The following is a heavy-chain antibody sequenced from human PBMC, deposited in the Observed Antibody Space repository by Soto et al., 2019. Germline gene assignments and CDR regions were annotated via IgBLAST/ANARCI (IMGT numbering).Heavy chain of an antibody. CDR3: ARSLSGYG. J-gene: IGHJ6*01. Sequence: GHPVKGYCKAAGPTFTRYDINWVRQATGQGPEWMGWMNPNSGNTDNAQKFQGRVTMTRNTSISTAYMEVSSLSSEDTAVYFCARSLSGYG. CDR1: GPTFTRYD. CDR2: MNPNSGNT. D-gene: IGHD3-16*01. V-gene: IGHV1-8*01.